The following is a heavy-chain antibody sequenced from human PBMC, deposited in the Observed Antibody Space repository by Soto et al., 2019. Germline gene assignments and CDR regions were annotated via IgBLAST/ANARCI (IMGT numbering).Heavy chain of an antibody. Sequence: EMPLLESGGASVQPGGSLRLSCAASGFSFGTFVMTWFRQAPGGGLEWVASITDSGYTASYAETVEGRFTVSRDNSKNKLHLQMNDLRAEDTATYYCAKNGQWLATPPEAWGQGTLVTVSS. J-gene: IGHJ4*02. D-gene: IGHD6-19*01. CDR2: ITDSGYTA. CDR1: GFSFGTFV. CDR3: AKNGQWLATPPEA. V-gene: IGHV3-23*01.